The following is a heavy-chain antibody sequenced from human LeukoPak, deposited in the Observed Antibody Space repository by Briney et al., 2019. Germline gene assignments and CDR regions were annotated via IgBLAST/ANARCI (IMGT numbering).Heavy chain of an antibody. CDR3: ARDKGDYDTSGSLFVF. CDR1: GFTFSRYW. CDR2: IKQDGSET. J-gene: IGHJ4*02. V-gene: IGHV3-7*03. Sequence: PGGSLRLSCADSGFTFSRYWMSWVRQAPRKGLEWVANIKQDGSETYYVDSVKDRFTISRDNAKNSLYLQMNSLRAEDTAVYYCARDKGDYDTSGSLFVFGGQGTLVTVSS. D-gene: IGHD3-22*01.